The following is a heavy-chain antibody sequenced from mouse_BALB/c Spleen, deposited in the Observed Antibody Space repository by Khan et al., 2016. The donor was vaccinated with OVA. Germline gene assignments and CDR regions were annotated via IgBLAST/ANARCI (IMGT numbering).Heavy chain of an antibody. D-gene: IGHD1-1*01. CDR2: ISYSGNS. V-gene: IGHV3-8*02. J-gene: IGHJ3*01. Sequence: EVQLQESGPSLVKPSQTLSLTCSVTGDSITSGYWNWIRKFPGHKLEYMGYISYSGNSYYNPSLNSRISVTRDTSTTQYYLLLNAVATEDTATCYCACELRGFAYWGQGTLVTVSA. CDR1: GDSITSGY. CDR3: ACELRGFAY.